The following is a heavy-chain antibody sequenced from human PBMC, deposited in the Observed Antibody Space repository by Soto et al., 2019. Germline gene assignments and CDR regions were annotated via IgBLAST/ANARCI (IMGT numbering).Heavy chain of an antibody. CDR2: ISAYNGNT. CDR1: GYTFTSYG. Sequence: QVQLVQSGAEVKKPGASVKVSCKASGYTFTSYGIIWVRQAPGQGLEGMGWISAYNGNTKYAQKLQGRGTMTTDAYTSTAYMELKSLRSDDTAGYYRARESRSFRSQEDFAYWGQGTLVNVSS. V-gene: IGHV1-18*01. J-gene: IGHJ4*01. CDR3: ARESRSFRSQEDFAY.